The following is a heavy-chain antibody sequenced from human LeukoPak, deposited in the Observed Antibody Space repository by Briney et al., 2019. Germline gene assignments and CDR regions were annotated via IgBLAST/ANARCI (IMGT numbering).Heavy chain of an antibody. V-gene: IGHV1-46*01. CDR2: INPSGGST. CDR3: ARDPDWEAVAGQFDY. Sequence: ASVTVSCKASGYTFTSYYMHWVRQAPGQGLEWMGIINPSGGSTSYAQKFQGRVTMTSDTSTSTVYMELSSLRSEDTAVYYCARDPDWEAVAGQFDYWGQGTLVTVSS. CDR1: GYTFTSYY. J-gene: IGHJ4*02. D-gene: IGHD6-19*01.